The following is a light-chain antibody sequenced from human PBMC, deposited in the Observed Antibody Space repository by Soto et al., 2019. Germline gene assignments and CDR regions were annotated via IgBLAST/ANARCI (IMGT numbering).Light chain of an antibody. V-gene: IGKV1-8*01. CDR3: QQYYSYPPIT. Sequence: AIRMTQSPSSLSASTGDRVTITCRASQGISSYLAWYQQKPGKAPKLLIYAASTLQSGVSSRFSGSGSGTDFTLTISCLQSEDFATYYCQQYYSYPPITFGQGTRLEIK. CDR2: AAS. CDR1: QGISSY. J-gene: IGKJ5*01.